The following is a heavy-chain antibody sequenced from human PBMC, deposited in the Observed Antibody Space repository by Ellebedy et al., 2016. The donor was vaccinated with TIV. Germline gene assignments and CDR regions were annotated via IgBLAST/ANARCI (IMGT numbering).Heavy chain of an antibody. CDR3: ARSGQVTANDY. CDR1: GYTFTGYY. CDR2: INPNSGGT. V-gene: IGHV1-2*02. D-gene: IGHD2-15*01. J-gene: IGHJ4*02. Sequence: AASVNVSCKASGYTFTGYYLHWVRQPPGQGLEWMGWINPNSGGTNYAQKLQGRVTMTTDQSTSAAYMELRSLRSDDTAVYYCARSGQVTANDYWGQGTLVTVSS.